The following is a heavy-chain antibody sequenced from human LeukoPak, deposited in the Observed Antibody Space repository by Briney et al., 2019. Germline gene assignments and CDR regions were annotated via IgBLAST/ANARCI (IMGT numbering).Heavy chain of an antibody. CDR1: GFTFSTSA. V-gene: IGHV3-23*01. CDR3: AGLKGMDV. CDR2: ISEGGGST. J-gene: IGHJ6*02. Sequence: GGSLRLSCVVSGFTFSTSAMSWVRQAPGKGLEWVSGISEGGGSTYYADSVKGRFTISRDNSKNTLHLQMNSLRAEDTAVYYCAGLKGMDVWGQGTTVTVSS.